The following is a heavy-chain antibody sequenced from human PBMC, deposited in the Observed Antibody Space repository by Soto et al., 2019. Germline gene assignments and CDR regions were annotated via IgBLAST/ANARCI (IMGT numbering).Heavy chain of an antibody. CDR2: INSDGSST. D-gene: IGHD3-3*01. CDR1: GFTFSSYW. CDR3: ARGYYEFWYFDL. J-gene: IGHJ2*01. Sequence: PGGSLRLSCAASGFTFSSYWMHWVRQAPGKGLVWVSRINSDGSSTSYADSVKGRFTISRDNAKNTLYLQMNSLRAEDTAMYYCARGYYEFWYFDLWGRGTLVTVSS. V-gene: IGHV3-74*01.